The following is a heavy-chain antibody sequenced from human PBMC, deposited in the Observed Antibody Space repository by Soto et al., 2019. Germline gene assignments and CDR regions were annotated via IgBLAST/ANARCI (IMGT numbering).Heavy chain of an antibody. CDR1: GASISSGY. D-gene: IGHD7-27*01. CDR3: PRGPGS. CDR2: IYYDGRT. V-gene: IGHV4-30-2*06. J-gene: IGHJ5*02. Sequence: SETLSLTCTVSGASISSGYWSWIRQSPGKGLEWIGYIYYDGRTYYNPSLKSRVTISVDRSKNQFSLKLSSVTAADTAVYYCPRGPGSWGQGTLVTVSS.